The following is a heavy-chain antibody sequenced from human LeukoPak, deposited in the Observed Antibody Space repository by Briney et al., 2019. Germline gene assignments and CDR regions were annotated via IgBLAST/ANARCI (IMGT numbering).Heavy chain of an antibody. Sequence: GGSLRLSCAASGFTFSDYYMSWIRQAPGKGLEWVSYISSGSSYTNYADSVKGRFTISRDNAKNSLYLQLSSLRAEDTAVYYCARVEGGSAHYWGQGTLVTVSS. CDR1: GFTFSDYY. V-gene: IGHV3-11*06. CDR2: ISSGSSYT. CDR3: ARVEGGSAHY. D-gene: IGHD1-26*01. J-gene: IGHJ4*02.